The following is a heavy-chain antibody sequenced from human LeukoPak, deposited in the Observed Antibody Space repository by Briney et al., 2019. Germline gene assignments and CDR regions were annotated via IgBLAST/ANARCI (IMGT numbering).Heavy chain of an antibody. Sequence: PGGSLRLSCAASGFTFSSYNMNWVRQAPGKGLERVSSITSTGSYIYYADSVKGRFTISRDNAKDSLYLQMNSLRAEDTAVYYCARAWNDADFDYWGQGTLVTVSS. J-gene: IGHJ4*02. CDR2: ITSTGSYI. CDR3: ARAWNDADFDY. CDR1: GFTFSSYN. D-gene: IGHD1-1*01. V-gene: IGHV3-21*01.